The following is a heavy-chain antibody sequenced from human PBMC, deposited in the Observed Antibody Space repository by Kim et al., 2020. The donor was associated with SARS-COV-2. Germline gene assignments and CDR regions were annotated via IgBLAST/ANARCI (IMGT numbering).Heavy chain of an antibody. V-gene: IGHV3-11*01. CDR2: ISSSGSYV. CDR3: ARVPFGDLSAYYFDL. CDR1: GFTFSDYY. J-gene: IGHJ4*02. D-gene: IGHD3-10*01. Sequence: GGSLRLSCAASGFTFSDYYMTWIRQAPGKGLEWVSYISSSGSYVNYADSVKGRFTISRDNAKNSLYLQMSSLRAEDTALYYCARVPFGDLSAYYFDLWGQGTRLTLPS.